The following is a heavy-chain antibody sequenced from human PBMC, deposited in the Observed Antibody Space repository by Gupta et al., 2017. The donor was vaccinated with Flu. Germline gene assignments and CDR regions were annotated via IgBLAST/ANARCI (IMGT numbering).Heavy chain of an antibody. CDR3: GTVFEY. J-gene: IGHJ4*02. V-gene: IGHV3-74*01. CDR2: IDSAGSVT. CDR1: SNDG. Sequence: SNDGMHWVRQVPGKGLVWVARIDSAGSVTSYAESVKGRFTMSRDNAKNTVHLQMNSLRAEDTAVYYCGTVFEYWGPGTLVTVSS.